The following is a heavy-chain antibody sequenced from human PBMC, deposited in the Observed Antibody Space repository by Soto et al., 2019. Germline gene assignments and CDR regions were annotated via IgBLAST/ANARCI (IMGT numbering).Heavy chain of an antibody. J-gene: IGHJ5*02. D-gene: IGHD6-6*01. Sequence: VASVKVSCKASGGTFSSYAISWVRQAPGQGLEWMGGIIPIFGTANYAQKFQGRVTITADESTSTAYMELSSLRSEDTAVYYCARGVKYSSSWEGWFDPWGQGTLVTVS. CDR1: GGTFSSYA. V-gene: IGHV1-69*13. CDR2: IIPIFGTA. CDR3: ARGVKYSSSWEGWFDP.